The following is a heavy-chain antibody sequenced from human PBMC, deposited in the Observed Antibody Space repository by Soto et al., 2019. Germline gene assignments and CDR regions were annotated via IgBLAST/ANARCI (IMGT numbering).Heavy chain of an antibody. Sequence: PGGSLRLSCAASGFTFSNYAMAWVRQAPGKGLEWVSTITYSGGSRDYADSVKGRFTISRDNSKNTLYLQMNSLRAEDTAVYYCAIYSSGWYPLDYWGQGTLVTVSS. J-gene: IGHJ4*02. V-gene: IGHV3-23*01. D-gene: IGHD6-19*01. CDR1: GFTFSNYA. CDR3: AIYSSGWYPLDY. CDR2: ITYSGGSR.